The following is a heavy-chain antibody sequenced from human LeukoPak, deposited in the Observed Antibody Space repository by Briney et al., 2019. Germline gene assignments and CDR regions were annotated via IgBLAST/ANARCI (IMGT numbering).Heavy chain of an antibody. D-gene: IGHD2-2*01. Sequence: ASVKVSCKASGYTFTGYYMHWVRQAPGQGLEWMGWINPNSGGTNYAQKFQGRVTMTRDTSISTAYMELSRLRSDDTAVYYCARVLFHCSSTSCYEFQWGQGTLVTSPQ. CDR3: ARVLFHCSSTSCYEFQ. CDR2: INPNSGGT. J-gene: IGHJ4*02. CDR1: GYTFTGYY. V-gene: IGHV1-2*02.